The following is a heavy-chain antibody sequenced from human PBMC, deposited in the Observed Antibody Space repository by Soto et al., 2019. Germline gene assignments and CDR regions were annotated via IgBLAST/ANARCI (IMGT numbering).Heavy chain of an antibody. V-gene: IGHV1-46*02. CDR1: GYILNSYN. D-gene: IGHD2-21*02. CDR2: INPSSVRT. CDR3: ARSYCAGDCPNNAFDI. Sequence: ASVKVSCKASGYILNSYNMNWVLQAPGQGLEWMGIINPSSVRTSYAQKFQGRVTMTRDTFTSTVYMELGSLRSEDTAVYYCARSYCAGDCPNNAFDIWGQGTMVTVSS. J-gene: IGHJ3*02.